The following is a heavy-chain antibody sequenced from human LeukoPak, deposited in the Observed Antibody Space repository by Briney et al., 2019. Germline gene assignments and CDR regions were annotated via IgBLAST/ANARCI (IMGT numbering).Heavy chain of an antibody. CDR1: GFTFTTSW. CDR3: ARDKFGGTDY. D-gene: IGHD3-16*01. CDR2: IKQDGSEK. V-gene: IGHV3-7*01. Sequence: GGSLRLSCAASGFTFTTSWMSWVRQAPGKGLGWVANIKQDGSEKYYVDSVKGRFTISRDNAKNSLYLQMKSLRAEDTAVYYCARDKFGGTDYWGQGTLVTVSS. J-gene: IGHJ4*02.